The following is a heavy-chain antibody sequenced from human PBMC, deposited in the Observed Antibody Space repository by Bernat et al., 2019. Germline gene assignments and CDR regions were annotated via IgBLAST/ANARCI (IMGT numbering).Heavy chain of an antibody. CDR3: TSPYYGSGSYHY. Sequence: EVQLVESGGGLVQPGGSLKLSCAASGFTFSGSAMHWVRQASGKGLEWVGRIRSKANSYATAYAASVKGRFTISRDDSKNTAYLRMNSLKTEDTAVYYCTSPYYGSGSYHYWSQGTLVTVSS. J-gene: IGHJ4*02. V-gene: IGHV3-73*01. CDR1: GFTFSGSA. CDR2: IRSKANSYAT. D-gene: IGHD3-10*01.